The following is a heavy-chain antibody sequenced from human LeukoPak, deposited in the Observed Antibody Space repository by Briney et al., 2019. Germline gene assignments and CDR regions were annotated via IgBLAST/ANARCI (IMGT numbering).Heavy chain of an antibody. V-gene: IGHV3-53*01. D-gene: IGHD3-10*01. CDR1: GFNVRSNY. Sequence: GGSLRLSCAASGFNVRSNYMSWVRQAPGEGLEWVSVIYSDGRTYYADSVKGRFTISRDNSKNTLYLQMDSLRAEDTAVYYCVSLWFGQLSVNNNYYMDAWGKGTTVTISS. CDR3: VSLWFGQLSVNNNYYMDA. CDR2: IYSDGRT. J-gene: IGHJ6*03.